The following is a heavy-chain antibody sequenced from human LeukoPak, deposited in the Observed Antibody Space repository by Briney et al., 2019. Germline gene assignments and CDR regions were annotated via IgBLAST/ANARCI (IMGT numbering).Heavy chain of an antibody. CDR2: ISSSSSYI. Sequence: GGSLRLSCAASGFTFSSYSMNWVRQAPGKGLEWASSISSSSSYIYYADSVKGRFTISRDNAKNSLYLQMNSLRAEDTAVYYCAGNSGYAKNSAFDIWGQGTMVTVSS. CDR1: GFTFSSYS. J-gene: IGHJ3*02. D-gene: IGHD5-12*01. CDR3: AGNSGYAKNSAFDI. V-gene: IGHV3-21*01.